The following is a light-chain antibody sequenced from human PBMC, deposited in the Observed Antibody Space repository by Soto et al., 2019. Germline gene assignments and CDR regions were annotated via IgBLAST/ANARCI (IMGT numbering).Light chain of an antibody. V-gene: IGKV3D-15*01. CDR3: QQYNNRYT. CDR1: QSVSTN. Sequence: EIVMTQSPATLSVSPGERVTLSCRASQSVSTNLAWYQQKPGQAPRLLIYGASTRATGIPARFSGSGSGTDFTLNISSLQSEDFAVYYCQQYNNRYTFGQGTKLEI. J-gene: IGKJ2*01. CDR2: GAS.